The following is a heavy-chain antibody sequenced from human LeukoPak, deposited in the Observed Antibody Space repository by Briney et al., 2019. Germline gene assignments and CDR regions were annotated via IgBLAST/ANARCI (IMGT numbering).Heavy chain of an antibody. Sequence: SQTLSLTCTVSGGSISSGSYYWSWIRQPAGKGLEWIGRIYTSGSTNYNPSLKSRVTISVDTSKNQFSLKLSSVTAADTAVYYCARLPRGYSYGPRAYYFDYWGQGTLVTVSS. CDR1: GGSISSGSYY. CDR3: ARLPRGYSYGPRAYYFDY. CDR2: IYTSGST. J-gene: IGHJ4*02. D-gene: IGHD5-18*01. V-gene: IGHV4-61*02.